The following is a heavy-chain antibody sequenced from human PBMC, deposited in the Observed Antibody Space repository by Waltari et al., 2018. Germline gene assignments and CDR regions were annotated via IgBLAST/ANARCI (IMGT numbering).Heavy chain of an antibody. D-gene: IGHD1-20*01. V-gene: IGHV4-38-2*02. CDR3: ARDTPAPRITGATSVDY. Sequence: QVQLQESGPGLVKPSETLSLTCAVSGYSISRGYYWGWIRQPPGKGLELIGSIYHSGSTFYNPSLKSRVTISVDTSKNQFSLKLSSVTAADTAVYYCARDTPAPRITGATSVDYWGQGTLVTVSS. CDR1: GYSISRGYY. CDR2: IYHSGST. J-gene: IGHJ4*02.